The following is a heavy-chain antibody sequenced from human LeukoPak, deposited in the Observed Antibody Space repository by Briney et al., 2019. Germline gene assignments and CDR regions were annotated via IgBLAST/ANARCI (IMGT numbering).Heavy chain of an antibody. J-gene: IGHJ4*02. V-gene: IGHV1-69*04. CDR2: IIPILGIA. CDR1: GGTFSSYA. CDR3: ARDSRVNSDGYNPLDY. D-gene: IGHD5-24*01. Sequence: SVKVSCKASGGTFSSYAISWVRQAPGQGLEWMGRIIPILGIANYAQKFQGRVTITADKSTSTAYMELSSLRSEDTAVYYCARDSRVNSDGYNPLDYWGQGTLVTVSS.